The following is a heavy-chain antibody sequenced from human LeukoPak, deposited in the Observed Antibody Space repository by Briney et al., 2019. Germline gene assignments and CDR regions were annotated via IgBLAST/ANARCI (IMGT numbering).Heavy chain of an antibody. V-gene: IGHV4-39*01. J-gene: IGHJ4*02. Sequence: SETLSLTCTVSGASISRSDYFWGWIRQPPGKGLEWIGSIYYSGSTYYSPSLKGRVTISVDMSKNQFSLKLSSVTAADTAVYYCARSSEYGDPFNYWGQGTLVTVSS. CDR1: GASISRSDYF. CDR2: IYYSGST. CDR3: ARSSEYGDPFNY. D-gene: IGHD4-17*01.